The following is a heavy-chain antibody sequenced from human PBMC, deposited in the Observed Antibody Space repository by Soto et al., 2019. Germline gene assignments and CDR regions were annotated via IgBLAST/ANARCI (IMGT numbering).Heavy chain of an antibody. V-gene: IGHV4-59*01. Sequence: PSETLSLTCPGSGVTLSSYDVSLIRQPPGKGLEWIGYIYYSGSTNYNPSLKSRVTISVDTSKNQFSLKLSSVTAADTAVYYCARAFTMAHWFDPWGQGTLGTSPQ. J-gene: IGHJ5*02. D-gene: IGHD3-10*01. CDR2: IYYSGST. CDR3: ARAFTMAHWFDP. CDR1: GVTLSSYD.